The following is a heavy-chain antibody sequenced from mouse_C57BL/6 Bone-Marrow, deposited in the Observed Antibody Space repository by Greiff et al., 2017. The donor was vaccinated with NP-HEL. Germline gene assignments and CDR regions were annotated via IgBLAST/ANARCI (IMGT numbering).Heavy chain of an antibody. CDR3: ARPRVYYDYDYYAMDY. CDR1: GYTFTSYG. J-gene: IGHJ4*01. Sequence: VQLQQSGAELARPGASVKLSCKASGYTFTSYGISWVKQRTGQGLEWIGEIYPRSGNTYYNEKFKGKATLTADKSSSTAYMELRSLTSEDCAVYFCARPRVYYDYDYYAMDYWGQGTSVTVSS. CDR2: IYPRSGNT. D-gene: IGHD2-4*01. V-gene: IGHV1-81*01.